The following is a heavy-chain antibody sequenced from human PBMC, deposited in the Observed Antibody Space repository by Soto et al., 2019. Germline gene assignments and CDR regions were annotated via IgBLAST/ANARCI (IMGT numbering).Heavy chain of an antibody. V-gene: IGHV3-33*01. CDR2: IWYDGNDK. D-gene: IGHD6-6*01. CDR1: GFTFSSYG. CDR3: ARGGRSIAARQSYYYYGMDV. J-gene: IGHJ6*02. Sequence: GGSLRLSCAASGFTFSSYGMHWVRQAPGKGLEWVEVIWYDGNDKYYEDSVKVRFTISRDNSKKPLYLQMNSLRAEDTAVYYCARGGRSIAARQSYYYYGMDVWGQGTTVTVSS.